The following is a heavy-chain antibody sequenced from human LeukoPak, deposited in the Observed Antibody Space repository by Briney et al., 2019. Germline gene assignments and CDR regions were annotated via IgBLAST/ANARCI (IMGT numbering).Heavy chain of an antibody. J-gene: IGHJ4*02. V-gene: IGHV4-39*01. D-gene: IGHD3-3*01. Sequence: SETLSLTCTVSGGSISSSSYYWGWIRQPPGKGLEWIGSTYYTGSTYYNPSLKSRVAMSVDASKNQFSLKLSSVTAADTAVYYCARHHPFWSGYVYYLDYWGQGTLVTVSS. CDR3: ARHHPFWSGYVYYLDY. CDR1: GGSISSSSYY. CDR2: TYYTGST.